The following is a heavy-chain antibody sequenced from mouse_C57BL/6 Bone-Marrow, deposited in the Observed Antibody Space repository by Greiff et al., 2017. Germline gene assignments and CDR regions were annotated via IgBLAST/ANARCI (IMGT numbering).Heavy chain of an antibody. CDR1: GFTFSDYY. CDR3: ARRGYDGYYDYAMDY. CDR2: ISNGGGST. V-gene: IGHV5-12*01. Sequence: EVQLMESGGGLVQPGGSLKLSCAASGFTFSDYYMYWVRQTPEKRLEWVAYISNGGGSTYYPDTVKGRFTISRDNAKNTLYLQMSRLKSEDTAMYYCARRGYDGYYDYAMDYWGQGTSVTVSS. J-gene: IGHJ4*01. D-gene: IGHD2-3*01.